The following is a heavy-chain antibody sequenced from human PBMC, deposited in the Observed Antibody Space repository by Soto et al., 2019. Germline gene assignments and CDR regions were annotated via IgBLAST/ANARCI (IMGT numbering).Heavy chain of an antibody. Sequence: PSGTLSLTCTVSCGSISSSSYYWGWIRQPPGKGLEWIGSIYYSGSTYYNPSLKSRVTISVDTSKNQFSLKLSSVTAADTAVYYCEGSSAYYVILTGYSPNWSDPSGQGTLVTVFS. V-gene: IGHV4-39*01. D-gene: IGHD3-9*01. J-gene: IGHJ5*02. CDR2: IYYSGST. CDR1: CGSISSSSYY. CDR3: EGSSAYYVILTGYSPNWSDP.